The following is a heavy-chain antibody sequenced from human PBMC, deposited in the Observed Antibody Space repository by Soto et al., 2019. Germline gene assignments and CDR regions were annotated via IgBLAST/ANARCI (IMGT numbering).Heavy chain of an antibody. CDR1: GFTVSNNY. CDR2: IYSGDST. J-gene: IGHJ4*02. V-gene: IGHV3-53*01. Sequence: PGGSLRLSCAASGFTVSNNYMSWVRQAPGKGLEWVSVIYSGDSTYYADSAKGRFTISRDSSENTMYLQMNSLRAEDTAVNYCARGGDDTGRNPQFYYAYWGQGTLVTVSP. CDR3: ARGGDDTGRNPQFYYAY. D-gene: IGHD2-8*02.